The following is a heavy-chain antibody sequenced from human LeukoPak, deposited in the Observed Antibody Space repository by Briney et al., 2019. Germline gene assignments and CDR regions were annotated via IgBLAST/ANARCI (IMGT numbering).Heavy chain of an antibody. CDR3: ARAHYSDWFDP. V-gene: IGHV1-2*02. CDR1: GYTFTGYY. J-gene: IGHJ5*02. Sequence: GASVKVSCKASGYTFTGYYMHWVRQAPGQGLEWMGWINPNSGGTNYAQKFQGRVTMTRGTSISTAYMELSRLRSDDTAAYYCARAHYSDWFDPWGQGTLVTVSS. D-gene: IGHD6-13*01. CDR2: INPNSGGT.